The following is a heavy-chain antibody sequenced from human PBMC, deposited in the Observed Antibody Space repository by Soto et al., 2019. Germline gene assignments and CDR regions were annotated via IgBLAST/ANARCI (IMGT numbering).Heavy chain of an antibody. J-gene: IGHJ4*02. V-gene: IGHV3-74*01. Sequence: GGSLRLSCAASGFTFSNYWMHWVRQGPGKGLVWISRLNSDGSSTTYADSVKGRFTISRDNAKNTLYLQMNSLRAEDTAVYYCAKDSERPVGWYYFDYWGQGTLVTVSS. CDR2: LNSDGSST. CDR1: GFTFSNYW. D-gene: IGHD6-19*01. CDR3: AKDSERPVGWYYFDY.